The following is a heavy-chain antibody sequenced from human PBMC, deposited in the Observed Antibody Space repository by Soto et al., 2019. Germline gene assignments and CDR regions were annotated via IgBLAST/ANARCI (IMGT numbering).Heavy chain of an antibody. V-gene: IGHV4-59*08. CDR2: IYYSGST. CDR1: GGSISSYY. CDR3: ASSMVYGSGSPNDAFDI. D-gene: IGHD3-10*01. J-gene: IGHJ3*02. Sequence: SETLSLTCTVSGGSISSYYWSWIRQPPGKGLEWIGYIYYSGSTNYNPSLKSRVTISVDTSKNQFSLKLSSVTAADTAVYYCASSMVYGSGSPNDAFDIWGQGTMVTVSS.